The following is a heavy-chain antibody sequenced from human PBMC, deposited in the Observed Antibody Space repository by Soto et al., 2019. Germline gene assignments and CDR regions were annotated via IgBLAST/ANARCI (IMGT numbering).Heavy chain of an antibody. Sequence: EVQLVESGGGLVQPGGSLRLSCAASGFTFSNYWMYWVRQAPGKGLVWVSRTNSDGSTSSYADSVKGRFTISRDNAKTTLYLQMNSLRAADTAVYYCARGDCVGGSCSSLAGSFYYYMDVWGKGTTVTVFS. J-gene: IGHJ6*03. V-gene: IGHV3-74*01. CDR3: ARGDCVGGSCSSLAGSFYYYMDV. D-gene: IGHD2-15*01. CDR1: GFTFSNYW. CDR2: TNSDGSTS.